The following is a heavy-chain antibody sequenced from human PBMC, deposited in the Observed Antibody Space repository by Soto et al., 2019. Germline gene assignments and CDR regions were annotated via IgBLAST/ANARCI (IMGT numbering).Heavy chain of an antibody. CDR1: GGSFSGYY. D-gene: IGHD3-10*01. V-gene: IGHV4-34*01. CDR3: ARITAGALPYYYYYYGMDV. Sequence: SETLSLTCAVYGGSFSGYYWSWIRQPPGKGLEWIGEINHSGSTNYNPSLKSRVTISVDTSKNQFSLKLSSVTAADTAVYYCARITAGALPYYYYYYGMDVWGQGTTVTVSS. CDR2: INHSGST. J-gene: IGHJ6*02.